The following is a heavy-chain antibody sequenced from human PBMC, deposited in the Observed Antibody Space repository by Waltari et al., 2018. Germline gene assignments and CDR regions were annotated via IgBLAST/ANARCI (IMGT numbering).Heavy chain of an antibody. CDR3: ARVAGEWFGYYYYYMDV. Sequence: EVQLVESGGGLVQPGGSLRLSCAASGFTFRSYAMHWVRQAPGKGLEYVSAISSNGGSTYYANSVKGRFTISRDNSKNTLYLQMGSLRAEDMAVYYCARVAGEWFGYYYYYMDVWGKGTTVTVSS. V-gene: IGHV3-64*01. CDR1: GFTFRSYA. CDR2: ISSNGGST. D-gene: IGHD3-10*01. J-gene: IGHJ6*03.